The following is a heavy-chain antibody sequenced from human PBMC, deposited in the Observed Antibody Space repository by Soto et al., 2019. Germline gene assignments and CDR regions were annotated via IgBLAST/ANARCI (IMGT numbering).Heavy chain of an antibody. CDR3: ARRYYYDSSGYYYVPAFDI. Sequence: EVQLVESGGGLVQPGGSLRLSCAASGFTFSSYWMHWVRQAPGKGLVWVSRINSDGSSTSYADSVKGRFTISRDNAKNTLYLQMNSLRADDTAVYYCARRYYYDSSGYYYVPAFDIWGQGTMVTVSS. D-gene: IGHD3-22*01. V-gene: IGHV3-74*01. CDR2: INSDGSST. CDR1: GFTFSSYW. J-gene: IGHJ3*02.